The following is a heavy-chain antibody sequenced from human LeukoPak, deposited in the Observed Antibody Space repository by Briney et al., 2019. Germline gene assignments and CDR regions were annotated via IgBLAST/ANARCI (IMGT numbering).Heavy chain of an antibody. CDR1: GFTFSSYE. CDR2: ISSSGSTM. J-gene: IGHJ4*02. CDR3: ADDRGSYYCSGGSCRDY. Sequence: GGSLRLSCAASGFTFSSYEMNWVRQAPGKGLEWVSYISSSGSTMYYADSVKGRFTISRDNAKNSLYLQMNSLRAEDTAVYYCADDRGSYYCSGGSCRDYWGQGTLVTVSS. D-gene: IGHD2-15*01. V-gene: IGHV3-48*03.